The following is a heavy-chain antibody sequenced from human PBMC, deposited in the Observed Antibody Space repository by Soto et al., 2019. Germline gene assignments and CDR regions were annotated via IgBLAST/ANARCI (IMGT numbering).Heavy chain of an antibody. D-gene: IGHD3-10*01. CDR2: ISAYNGNT. V-gene: IGHV1-18*04. CDR1: GYTFTSYG. J-gene: IGHJ6*02. Sequence: ASVKVSCKASGYTFTSYGISWVRQAPGQGLEWMGWISAYNGNTNYAQKLQGRVTMTTDTSTSTAYMELRSLRSDDTAVYYCARDTXTMVRGVIKGYYYGMDVWGQGTTVTVSS. CDR3: ARDTXTMVRGVIKGYYYGMDV.